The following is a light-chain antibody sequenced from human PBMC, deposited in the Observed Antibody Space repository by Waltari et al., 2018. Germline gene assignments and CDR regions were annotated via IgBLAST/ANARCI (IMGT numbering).Light chain of an antibody. CDR2: DVS. CDR1: SRYVGGYNY. V-gene: IGLV2-14*01. Sequence: QSALTQPASVSGSPGQSITISCTGTSRYVGGYNYVSWYQQHPAKAPKRMIYDVSNRPSGVSNRFSGSKSGNTASLTISGLQAEDEADYYCSSYTSSSTVVFGGGTKLTVL. CDR3: SSYTSSSTVV. J-gene: IGLJ2*01.